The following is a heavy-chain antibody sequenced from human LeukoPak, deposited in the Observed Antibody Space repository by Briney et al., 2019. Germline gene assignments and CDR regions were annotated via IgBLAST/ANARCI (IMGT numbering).Heavy chain of an antibody. CDR2: ISYDGSNK. CDR3: PRGSQLLDKPPDY. V-gene: IGHV3-30-3*01. J-gene: IGHJ4*02. D-gene: IGHD2-2*01. CDR1: GFTFSSYA. Sequence: GGSLRLSCAASGFTFSSYAMHWVRQAPGKGLEWVAVISYDGSNKYYADSVKGRFTISRDNSKNTLYLQMNSLRAEDTAVYYCPRGSQLLDKPPDYGGQGTLVTVSS.